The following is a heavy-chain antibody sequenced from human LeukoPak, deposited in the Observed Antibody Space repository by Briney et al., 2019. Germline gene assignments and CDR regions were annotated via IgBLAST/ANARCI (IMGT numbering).Heavy chain of an antibody. D-gene: IGHD3-10*01. Sequence: SGTLSLTCAVSGGSLSSSNWWTWVRQSPGKGLEWIGEIYHSGSTNYNPSLKSRVTISVDTSKNQFSLKLTSVTAADTAVYFCARGGYYGSGNDFRFDPWGQGTLVTVSS. CDR2: IYHSGST. CDR3: ARGGYYGSGNDFRFDP. V-gene: IGHV4-4*02. CDR1: GGSLSSSNW. J-gene: IGHJ5*02.